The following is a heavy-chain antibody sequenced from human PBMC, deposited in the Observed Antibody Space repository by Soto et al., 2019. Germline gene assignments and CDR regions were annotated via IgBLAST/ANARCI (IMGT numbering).Heavy chain of an antibody. CDR1: GFTFSSYG. CDR3: ATSSGYSYGFDY. CDR2: IWYDGSNK. V-gene: IGHV3-33*01. J-gene: IGHJ4*02. D-gene: IGHD5-18*01. Sequence: QVQLVESGGGVVQPGRSLRLSCAASGFTFSSYGMHWVRQAPGKGLEWVAVIWYDGSNKYYADSVKGRFTISRENSKNTLYLQMNSLRAEDTAVYYCATSSGYSYGFDYWGQGTLVTVSS.